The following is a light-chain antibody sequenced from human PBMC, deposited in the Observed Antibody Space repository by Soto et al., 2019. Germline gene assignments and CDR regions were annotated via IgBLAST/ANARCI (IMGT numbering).Light chain of an antibody. CDR2: GLS. CDR1: QSLNNNY. Sequence: EVVLTQSPGTLSLSPGERATLSCRASQSLNNNYLAWYQQKHGQAPRLLIYGLSSRATGIPAGFSGRGSGTYFTLTISRLEHEDVALYYCQQDGSSSRTFGGGTKVEIK. V-gene: IGKV3-20*01. CDR3: QQDGSSSRT. J-gene: IGKJ4*01.